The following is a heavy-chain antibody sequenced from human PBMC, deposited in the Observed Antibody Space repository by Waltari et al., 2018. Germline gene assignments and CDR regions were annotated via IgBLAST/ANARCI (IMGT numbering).Heavy chain of an antibody. CDR3: ARGQSIYSNYLGY. Sequence: QVQLQQWGAGLLKPSETLSLPYAVSGGSFIGYYWRRLPQPPGKGLEWIGEINHSGSTNYNPSLKSRVTISVDTSKNQFSLKLSSVTAADTAVYYCARGQSIYSNYLGYWGQGTLVTVSS. CDR1: GGSFIGYY. CDR2: INHSGST. J-gene: IGHJ4*02. V-gene: IGHV4-34*01. D-gene: IGHD4-4*01.